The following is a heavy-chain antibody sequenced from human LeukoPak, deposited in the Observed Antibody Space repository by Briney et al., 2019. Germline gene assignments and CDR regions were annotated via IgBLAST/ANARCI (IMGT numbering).Heavy chain of an antibody. V-gene: IGHV4-34*01. J-gene: IGHJ5*02. D-gene: IGHD2-8*01. CDR2: INHSGST. CDR1: GFTFGDYA. CDR3: ARVVRATYRDAPFDP. Sequence: GSLRLSCTASGFTFGDYALTWVRHPPGKGLEWIGEINHSGSTNYNPSLKSRVTISVDTSKNQFSLKLSSVTAADTAVYYCARVVRATYRDAPFDPWGQGTLVTVSS.